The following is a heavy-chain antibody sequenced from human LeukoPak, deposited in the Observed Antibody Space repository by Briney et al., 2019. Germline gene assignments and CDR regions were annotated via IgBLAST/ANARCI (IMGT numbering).Heavy chain of an antibody. J-gene: IGHJ5*02. CDR3: ARVITGTTNWFDP. CDR2: IYCSGST. Sequence: PSETLSLTCAVSGYSISSSNWWGWIRQPPGKGLEWIGYIYCSGSTYYNPSLKSRVTMSVDTSKNQFSLKLSSVTAVDTAVYYCARVITGTTNWFDPWGQGTLVTVSS. V-gene: IGHV4-28*03. D-gene: IGHD1-20*01. CDR1: GYSISSSNW.